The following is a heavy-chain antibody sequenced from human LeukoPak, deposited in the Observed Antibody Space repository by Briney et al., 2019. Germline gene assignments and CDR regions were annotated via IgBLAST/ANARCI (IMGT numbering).Heavy chain of an antibody. Sequence: SETLSLTCAVYGGSFSGYYWSWIRQPPGKGLEWIGEINHSGSTNYNPSLKSRVTISVDTSKNQFSLKLSSVTAAVTAVYYCARGGDCSGGSCYSGDAFDIWGQGTMVTVSS. CDR3: ARGGDCSGGSCYSGDAFDI. CDR1: GGSFSGYY. CDR2: INHSGST. J-gene: IGHJ3*02. D-gene: IGHD2-15*01. V-gene: IGHV4-34*01.